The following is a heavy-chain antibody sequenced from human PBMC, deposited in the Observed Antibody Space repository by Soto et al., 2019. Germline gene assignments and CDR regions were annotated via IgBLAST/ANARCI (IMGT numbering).Heavy chain of an antibody. J-gene: IGHJ4*02. CDR3: AKDYYDSSGYYDFDY. Sequence: GGSLRLSCAASGFTFSSYAMSWVRQAPGKGLEWVSAISGSGGGTYYADSVKGRFTISRDNSKNTLYLQMNSLRAEDTAVYYCAKDYYDSSGYYDFDYWGQGTLVTVSS. CDR2: ISGSGGGT. V-gene: IGHV3-23*01. D-gene: IGHD3-22*01. CDR1: GFTFSSYA.